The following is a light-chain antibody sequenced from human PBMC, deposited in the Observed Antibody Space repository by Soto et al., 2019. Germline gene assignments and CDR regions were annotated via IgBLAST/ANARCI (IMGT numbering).Light chain of an antibody. CDR2: DAT. CDR3: QQYNTYL. V-gene: IGKV1-5*01. J-gene: IGKJ2*01. CDR1: QSISSW. Sequence: DIQMTQSPSTLSASVGDRVTITCRASQSISSWLAWYQQKPGKAPKLLIFDATSLESGVPSRFSGSGSGTEFTLTISSLQPDDFATYYCQQYNTYLFGQGTKLEIK.